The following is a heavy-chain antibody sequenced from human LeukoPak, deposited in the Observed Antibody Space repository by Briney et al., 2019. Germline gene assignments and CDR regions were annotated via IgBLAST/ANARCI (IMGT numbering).Heavy chain of an antibody. J-gene: IGHJ4*02. V-gene: IGHV3-73*01. Sequence: PGGSLKLSCAASGFTFSGSAMHWVRQASGKGLEWVGRIRSKANSYATAYAASVKGRFTISRDDSKNTAYLQMNSLKTEDTAVYYCTRQVCSGGSCYFDYLGQGTLVTVSS. D-gene: IGHD2-15*01. CDR1: GFTFSGSA. CDR2: IRSKANSYAT. CDR3: TRQVCSGGSCYFDY.